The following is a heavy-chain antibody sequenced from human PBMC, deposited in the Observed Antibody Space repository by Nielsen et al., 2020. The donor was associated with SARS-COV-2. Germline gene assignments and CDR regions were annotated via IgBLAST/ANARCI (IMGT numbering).Heavy chain of an antibody. D-gene: IGHD5-18*01. CDR3: ARTRPPGGYSYGYRRGRWFDP. Sequence: WIRQPPGKGLEWIGEIYHSGSTNYNPSLKSRVTISVDTSKNQFSLKLSSVTAADTAVYYCARTRPPGGYSYGYRRGRWFDPWGQGTLVTVSS. CDR2: IYHSGST. J-gene: IGHJ5*02. V-gene: IGHV4-34*01.